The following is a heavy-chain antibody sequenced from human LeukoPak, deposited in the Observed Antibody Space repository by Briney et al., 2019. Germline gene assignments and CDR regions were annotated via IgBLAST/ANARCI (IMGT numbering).Heavy chain of an antibody. CDR2: IYPGDSDS. D-gene: IGHD4-17*01. V-gene: IGHV5-51*01. CDR1: GYSFTSYW. Sequence: GESLKISCKGSGYSFTSYWIDWVRQMPGKGLEWMGFIYPGDSDSKYSPAFQGQVTISADKSISTAYLQWGSLKASDTAMYYCARRRYQYGDLDYWGQGTLVTVSS. J-gene: IGHJ4*02. CDR3: ARRRYQYGDLDY.